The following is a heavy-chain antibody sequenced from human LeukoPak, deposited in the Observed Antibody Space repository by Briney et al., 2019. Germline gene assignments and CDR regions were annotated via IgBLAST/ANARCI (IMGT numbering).Heavy chain of an antibody. Sequence: PGGSLRLSCAASGFTFSSYGMHWVRQAPGKGLEWVAFIRYDGSNKYYADSVKGRFTISRDNAKNSLYLQMDSLRAEDTAVYYCTRSTYYFDYWGQGILVTVSS. CDR3: TRSTYYFDY. CDR2: IRYDGSNK. J-gene: IGHJ4*02. V-gene: IGHV3-30*02. CDR1: GFTFSSYG.